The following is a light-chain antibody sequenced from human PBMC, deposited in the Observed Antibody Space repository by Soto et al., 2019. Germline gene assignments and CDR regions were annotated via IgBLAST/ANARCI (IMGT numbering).Light chain of an antibody. CDR1: QSLLYSNGYNY. CDR2: LGS. Sequence: DIVMTQSPLSLPVTPGEPASISCRSSQSLLYSNGYNYVDWYLQKPGQPPQLLIFLGSSRASGVPDRFNGSGSGTDFTLRITTVDAEDVGVYYCMQVLQTPLTFGGGTKLEIK. J-gene: IGKJ4*01. CDR3: MQVLQTPLT. V-gene: IGKV2-28*01.